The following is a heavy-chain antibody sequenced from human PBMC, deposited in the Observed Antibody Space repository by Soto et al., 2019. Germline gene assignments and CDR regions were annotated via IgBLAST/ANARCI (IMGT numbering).Heavy chain of an antibody. J-gene: IGHJ6*04. CDR1: GGSIRSDDYY. CDR3: ARVAFAGQARYLFYGMDV. CDR2: ISYSGTT. V-gene: IGHV4-31*03. D-gene: IGHD2-2*02. Sequence: QVQLQESGPGLVKPSQALSLICTVSGGSIRSDDYYWSWIRQPPGKGLEWIGYISYSGTTYYNPSLRSRLSISVDTANNQFSLKLNSVTFADTAVYYCARVAFAGQARYLFYGMDVWGKGTTVTVSS.